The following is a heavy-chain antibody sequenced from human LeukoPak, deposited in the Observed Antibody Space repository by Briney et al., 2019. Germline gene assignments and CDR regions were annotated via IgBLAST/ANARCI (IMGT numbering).Heavy chain of an antibody. CDR1: GFTFSSYG. Sequence: PGGSLRLSCAASGFTFSSYGMHWVRQAPGKGLEWVAVISYDGSNKYYADSVKGRFTISRDNSKNTLYLQMNSLRAEDTVVYYCAKPIGIAAADYFDYWGQGTLVTVSS. CDR3: AKPIGIAAADYFDY. J-gene: IGHJ4*02. D-gene: IGHD6-13*01. V-gene: IGHV3-30*18. CDR2: ISYDGSNK.